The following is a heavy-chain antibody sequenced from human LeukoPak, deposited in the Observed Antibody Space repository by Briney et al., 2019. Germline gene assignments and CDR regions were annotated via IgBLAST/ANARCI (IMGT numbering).Heavy chain of an antibody. D-gene: IGHD3-10*01. CDR3: ARFGELYGNWFDP. Sequence: SETLSLTCTVSGGSISSYYWSWIRQPPGKGLEWIGYIYYSGSTNYNPSLKSRVTISVDTSKNQFSLKLSSVTAADTAVYYCARFGELYGNWFDPWGQGPLVTVSS. V-gene: IGHV4-59*01. CDR2: IYYSGST. CDR1: GGSISSYY. J-gene: IGHJ5*02.